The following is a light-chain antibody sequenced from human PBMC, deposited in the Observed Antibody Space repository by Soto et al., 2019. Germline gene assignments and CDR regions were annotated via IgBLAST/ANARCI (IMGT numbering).Light chain of an antibody. CDR3: SSYTSSSLYV. CDR1: ISDVGGYNY. V-gene: IGLV2-14*01. Sequence: QSALTQPPSASGSPGQSVTISCTGTISDVGGYNYVSWYQQQSGKAPKLVIYEVTDRPSGVSDRFSGSESGNTASLTISGLQPEDEADYYCSSYTSSSLYVFGTGTKGTVL. CDR2: EVT. J-gene: IGLJ1*01.